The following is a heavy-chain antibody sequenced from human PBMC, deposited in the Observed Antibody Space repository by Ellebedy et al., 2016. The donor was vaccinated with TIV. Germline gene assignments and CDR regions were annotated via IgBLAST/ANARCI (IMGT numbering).Heavy chain of an antibody. CDR3: ARSHCGNYYFYGMDV. J-gene: IGHJ6*02. V-gene: IGHV3-13*01. CDR2: IGNTGDT. CDR1: GFTFRSYD. D-gene: IGHD2-15*01. Sequence: GESLKISCAASGFTFRSYDMHLVRQAPGKGLEWVSAIGNTGDTHYPGSVKGRLTISRDNMGDSLYLQLNSLTAGDTGVYYCARSHCGNYYFYGMDVWGQGTTVTVSS.